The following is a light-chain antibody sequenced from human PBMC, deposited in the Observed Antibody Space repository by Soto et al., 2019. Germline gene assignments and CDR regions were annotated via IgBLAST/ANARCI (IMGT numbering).Light chain of an antibody. CDR3: SSFTSSNTWV. CDR2: EVR. CDR1: SSDVGGYNS. J-gene: IGLJ3*02. Sequence: QSALTQPASVSGSPGQSITISCTGTSSDVGGYNSVCWHQQHPGKAPKLMIYEVRNRPSGVSDRFSASKSGNTASLTISGLQADDEADYYCSSFTSSNTWVFGGRTKLTVL. V-gene: IGLV2-14*01.